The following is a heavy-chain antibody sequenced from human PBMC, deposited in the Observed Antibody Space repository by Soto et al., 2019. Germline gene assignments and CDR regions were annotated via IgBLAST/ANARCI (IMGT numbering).Heavy chain of an antibody. D-gene: IGHD3-22*01. CDR2: IKQDGSEK. CDR3: ASYYYDSSGYPDAFDI. Sequence: PVGSLRLSCAASGFTFSSYWMSWVRQAPGKGLEWVANIKQDGSEKYYVDSVKGRFTISRDNAKNSLYLQMNSLRAEDTAVYYCASYYYDSSGYPDAFDIWGQGTMVTVSS. J-gene: IGHJ3*02. CDR1: GFTFSSYW. V-gene: IGHV3-7*01.